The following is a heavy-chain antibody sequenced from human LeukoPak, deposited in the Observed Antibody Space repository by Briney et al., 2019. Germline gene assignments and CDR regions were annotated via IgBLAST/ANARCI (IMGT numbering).Heavy chain of an antibody. V-gene: IGHV4-39*07. J-gene: IGHJ5*02. Sequence: SETLSLTCTVSGGSISSYYWGWIRQPPGKGLEWIGSIYHSGSTYYNPSLKSRVTISVDRSKNQFSLKLSSVTAADTAVYYCARGGGVATINWFDPWGQGTLVTVSS. CDR2: IYHSGST. CDR3: ARGGGVATINWFDP. D-gene: IGHD5-12*01. CDR1: GGSISSYY.